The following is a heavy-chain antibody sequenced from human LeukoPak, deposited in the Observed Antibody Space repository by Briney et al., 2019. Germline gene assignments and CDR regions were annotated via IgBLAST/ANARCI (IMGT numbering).Heavy chain of an antibody. CDR3: ARPTKFLTTYYPTP. CDR1: GGSITGYY. Sequence: SETLSLTCTVSGGSITGYYWSWIRQPPGKGLEWVGYIFSSGSTNYNPPLKSRVTISLDTSKSQFSLKLISVTASDTAVYYCARPTKFLTTYYPTPWGQGTLVTVSS. CDR2: IFSSGST. V-gene: IGHV4-59*08. D-gene: IGHD2/OR15-2a*01. J-gene: IGHJ5*02.